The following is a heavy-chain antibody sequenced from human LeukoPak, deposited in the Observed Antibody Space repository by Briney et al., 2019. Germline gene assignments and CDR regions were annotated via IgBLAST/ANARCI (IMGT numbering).Heavy chain of an antibody. D-gene: IGHD2-21*02. CDR3: AGFTAQVDYYYMDV. V-gene: IGHV4-59*01. Sequence: SETPSLTCTVSGGSISSYYWSWIRQPPGKGLEWIGYIYYSGSTNYNPSLKSRVTISVDTSKNQFSLNLSSVTAADTAVYFCAGFTAQVDYYYMDVWGNGTTVTVSS. J-gene: IGHJ6*03. CDR1: GGSISSYY. CDR2: IYYSGST.